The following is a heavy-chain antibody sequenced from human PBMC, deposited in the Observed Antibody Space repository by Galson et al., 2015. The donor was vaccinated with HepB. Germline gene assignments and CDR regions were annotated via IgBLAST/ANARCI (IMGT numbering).Heavy chain of an antibody. V-gene: IGHV3-23*01. CDR1: GITFGSYG. Sequence: SLRLSCAASGITFGSYGMSWVRQAPGKGLEWVSAVSSSGGSTYYANSVKGRFTISRDNSKNMLYLQMNSLRDEDTAVYYCAKDHFVMQLRLGEGPDDYWGQGPLVTVSA. D-gene: IGHD3-16*01. CDR3: AKDHFVMQLRLGEGPDDY. J-gene: IGHJ4*02. CDR2: VSSSGGST.